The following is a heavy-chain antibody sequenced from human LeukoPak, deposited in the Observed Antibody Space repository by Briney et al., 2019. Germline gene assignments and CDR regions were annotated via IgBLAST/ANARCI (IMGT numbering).Heavy chain of an antibody. CDR1: GFTFSSYS. V-gene: IGHV3-21*01. J-gene: IGHJ3*02. CDR3: ARVLGYSYGFYDAFDI. D-gene: IGHD5-18*01. Sequence: PGGSLRLSCAASGFTFSSYSMNWVRQAPGKGLEWVSSISSSSSYIYYADSVKGRFTISRDNAKNSLYLQMNSLRAEDTAVYYCARVLGYSYGFYDAFDIWGQGTMVTVSS. CDR2: ISSSSSYI.